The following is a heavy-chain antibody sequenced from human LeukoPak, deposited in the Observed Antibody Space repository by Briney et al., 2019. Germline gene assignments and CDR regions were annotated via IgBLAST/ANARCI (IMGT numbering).Heavy chain of an antibody. CDR3: ARGVGSGYTDD. CDR2: VSYSGNT. V-gene: IGHV4-59*01. Sequence: SETLSLTCIVSGDSITSYYWTWIRQPPGKGLEWIGFVSYSGNTNYNPSLKSRVTISLDTSRNQFSLKLNSVTAADTAVYYCARGVGSGYTDDWGQGTLVTVSS. J-gene: IGHJ4*02. CDR1: GDSITSYY. D-gene: IGHD3-22*01.